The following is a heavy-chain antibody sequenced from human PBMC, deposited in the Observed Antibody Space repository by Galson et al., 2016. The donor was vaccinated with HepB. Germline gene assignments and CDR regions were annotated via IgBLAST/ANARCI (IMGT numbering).Heavy chain of an antibody. Sequence: ETLSLTCTVSGGSISTHYWSWIRQPPGKGLEWIGYINYRGNTNYNPSLKSRVTLSIDTSKNHVSLKLTSATAADTAVYYCAGEVQGSGAAIGWFDSWGQGSRVTVSS. CDR1: GGSISTHY. V-gene: IGHV4-59*11. D-gene: IGHD2-2*02. J-gene: IGHJ5*01. CDR2: INYRGNT. CDR3: AGEVQGSGAAIGWFDS.